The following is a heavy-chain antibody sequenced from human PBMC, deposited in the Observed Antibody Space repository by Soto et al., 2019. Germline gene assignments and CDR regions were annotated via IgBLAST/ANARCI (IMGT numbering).Heavy chain of an antibody. CDR1: GLTFSSYG. Sequence: QVQLVESGGGVVQPGRSLRLSCAASGLTFSSYGMHWVRQAPGKGLEWVAVISNDGRNKNYADSVKGRFTISRDNSKSTLYLEMNSLSAEDTAVYYCVKSQDMGGNDSKVECWGRGTLVTVSS. V-gene: IGHV3-30*18. CDR3: VKSQDMGGNDSKVEC. CDR2: ISNDGRNK. J-gene: IGHJ4*02. D-gene: IGHD5-12*01.